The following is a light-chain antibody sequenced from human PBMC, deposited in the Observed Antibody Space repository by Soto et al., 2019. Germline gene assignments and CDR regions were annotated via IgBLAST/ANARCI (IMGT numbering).Light chain of an antibody. Sequence: DIAMTQSPDSLAVSLGERATINCKSRQSVLYSSNNKNYLAWYQQKPGQPPKLLIYWASTREAGVPDRFSGSGSGTDFTLTISNLQAEDVAVYYCQQYYSTPWTFGQGTKVEIK. J-gene: IGKJ1*01. CDR2: WAS. V-gene: IGKV4-1*01. CDR3: QQYYSTPWT. CDR1: QSVLYSSNNKNY.